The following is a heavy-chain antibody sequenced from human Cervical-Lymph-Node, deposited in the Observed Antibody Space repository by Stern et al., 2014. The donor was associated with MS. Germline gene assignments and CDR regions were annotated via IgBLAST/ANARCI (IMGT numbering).Heavy chain of an antibody. D-gene: IGHD6-13*01. Sequence: VQLVESGGGVVQPGGSLRLSCAASGFTFKNQGMHWVRQAPGKGLEWVAVISCDGISKYYADSVKGRVAISRDDSKNTVYLQMNSLKVEDTAVDYCAKDEAAATRAYYLDHWGQGTLVTVSS. J-gene: IGHJ4*02. V-gene: IGHV3-30*18. CDR1: GFTFKNQG. CDR3: AKDEAAATRAYYLDH. CDR2: ISCDGISK.